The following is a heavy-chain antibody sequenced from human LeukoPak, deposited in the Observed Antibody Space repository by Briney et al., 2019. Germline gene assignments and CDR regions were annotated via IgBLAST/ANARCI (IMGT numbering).Heavy chain of an antibody. Sequence: PGESLKISCKGSGYSFTTYWIGWVRQMPGKGLEWMGIINPGDPDTRYSPSFQGQVTISADQSISTAHLQWSSLKASDTAMYYCARPRQWHRNDAFDIWGQGTMVTVSS. CDR3: ARPRQWHRNDAFDI. D-gene: IGHD6-19*01. V-gene: IGHV5-51*01. CDR2: INPGDPDT. J-gene: IGHJ3*02. CDR1: GYSFTTYW.